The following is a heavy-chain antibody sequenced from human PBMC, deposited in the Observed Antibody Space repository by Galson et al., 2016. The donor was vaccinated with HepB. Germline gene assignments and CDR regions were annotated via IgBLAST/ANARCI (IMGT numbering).Heavy chain of an antibody. V-gene: IGHV4-4*07. CDR1: GDSISNYY. D-gene: IGHD2-15*01. Sequence: SETLSLTCTVSGDSISNYYSNWFRQPSGKGLEWIGRIYTGGSTNYNPSLKSRVSMSLDTSMNQFSLKMNSVTAADTAVYYCARDRGYCSGGHCYNWFDPWGQGILIIVSS. CDR3: ARDRGYCSGGHCYNWFDP. CDR2: IYTGGST. J-gene: IGHJ5*02.